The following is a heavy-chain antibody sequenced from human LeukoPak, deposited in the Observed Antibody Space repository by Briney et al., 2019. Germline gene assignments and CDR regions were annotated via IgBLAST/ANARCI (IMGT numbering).Heavy chain of an antibody. V-gene: IGHV1-46*01. D-gene: IGHD5-18*01. CDR1: GYTFTAYY. J-gene: IGHJ5*02. CDR2: INPSGGST. CDR3: ARALPHRRLMDTTMEQHWFDP. Sequence: ASVMVSCKASGYTFTAYYVHWVRQAPGQGLEWMGLINPSGGSTRYAQKFQGRVTMTRDMSTSTVYMELSSLRSEDTAVYYCARALPHRRLMDTTMEQHWFDPWGQGTLVTVSS.